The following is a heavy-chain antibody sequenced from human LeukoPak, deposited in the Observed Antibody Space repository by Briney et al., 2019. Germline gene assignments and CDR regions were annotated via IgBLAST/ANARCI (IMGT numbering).Heavy chain of an antibody. V-gene: IGHV4-39*07. CDR1: GGSISSGSYY. CDR2: INHSGST. J-gene: IGHJ4*02. D-gene: IGHD3-3*01. CDR3: ARGQDFWSGYNY. Sequence: SQTLSLTCTVSGGSISSGSYYWSWIRQPPGKGLEWIGEINHSGSTNYNPSLKSRVTISVDTSKNQFSLKLSSVTAADTAVYYCARGQDFWSGYNYWGQGTLVTVSS.